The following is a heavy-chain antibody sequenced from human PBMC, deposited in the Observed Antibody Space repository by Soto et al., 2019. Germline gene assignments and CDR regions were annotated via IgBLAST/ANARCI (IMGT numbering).Heavy chain of an antibody. J-gene: IGHJ6*02. D-gene: IGHD6-13*01. CDR1: GFTFSSYG. Sequence: PGGSLRLSCAASGFTFSSYGMHWVRQAPGKGLEWVAVISYDGSNKYYADSVKGRFTISRDNSKNTLYLQMNSLRAEDTAVYYCAKDPELGIGNSSSWYWLFPRLYYYYYGMDVWRQGTTVTVSS. V-gene: IGHV3-30*18. CDR3: AKDPELGIGNSSSWYWLFPRLYYYYYGMDV. CDR2: ISYDGSNK.